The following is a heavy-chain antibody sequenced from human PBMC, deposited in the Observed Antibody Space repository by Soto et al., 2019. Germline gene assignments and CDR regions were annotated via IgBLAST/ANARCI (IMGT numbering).Heavy chain of an antibody. CDR1: WERSTTCG. D-gene: IGHD4-17*01. CDR2: ISTYNTNT. V-gene: IGHV1-18*04. J-gene: IGHJ4*02. CDR3: PRWAGQARDYGGPFDY. Sequence: GASVKVSCKASWERSTTCGISWVRQSPEQGLEWMGLISTYNTNTDFAPKFQGRLLLTTDTSSTTAHMELRSLRPDDTPVYYCPRWAGQARDYGGPFDYWGQGTLVTVSS.